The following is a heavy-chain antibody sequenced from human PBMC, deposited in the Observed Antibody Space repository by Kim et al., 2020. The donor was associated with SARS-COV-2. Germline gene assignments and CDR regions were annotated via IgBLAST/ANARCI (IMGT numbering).Heavy chain of an antibody. CDR3: AKVVLLSPSD. CDR2: ST. D-gene: IGHD3-10*01. Sequence: STYYADSVKGRSTISRNNSKATLYLQMNSLRAEDTAVYYCAKVVLLSPSDWGQGTLVTVSS. J-gene: IGHJ4*02. V-gene: IGHV3-23*01.